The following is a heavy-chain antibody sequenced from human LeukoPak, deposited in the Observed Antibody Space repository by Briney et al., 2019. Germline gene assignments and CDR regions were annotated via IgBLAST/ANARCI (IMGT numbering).Heavy chain of an antibody. V-gene: IGHV3-48*03. J-gene: IGHJ6*04. Sequence: PGRSLRLSCAASGFTFSSYEMNWVRQAPGKGLEWVSYISSSGSTIYYADSMKGRFTISRDNAKNSLYLQMNSLRAEDTAVYYCAREGVVVPMDVWGKGTTVTVSS. CDR3: AREGVVVPMDV. CDR1: GFTFSSYE. D-gene: IGHD2-2*01. CDR2: ISSSGSTI.